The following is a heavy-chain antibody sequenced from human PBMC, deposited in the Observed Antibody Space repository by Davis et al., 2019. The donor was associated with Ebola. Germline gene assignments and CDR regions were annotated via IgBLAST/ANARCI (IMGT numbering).Heavy chain of an antibody. CDR2: INPNSGGT. J-gene: IGHJ4*02. CDR3: ATYSGSHRDY. D-gene: IGHD1-26*01. Sequence: ASVKVSCKASGYTFTSYYMHWVRQAPGQGLEWMGWINPNSGGTNYAQKFQGRVTMTRDTSTSTVYMELSSLRSEDTAVYYCATYSGSHRDYWGQGTLVTVSS. CDR1: GYTFTSYY. V-gene: IGHV1-2*02.